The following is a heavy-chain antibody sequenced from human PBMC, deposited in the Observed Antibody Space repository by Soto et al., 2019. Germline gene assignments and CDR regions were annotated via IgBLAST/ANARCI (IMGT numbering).Heavy chain of an antibody. D-gene: IGHD6-6*01. CDR3: ARAPYQSIYYGMDV. Sequence: GGSLIVSWAPSVFTFSSYAMHWVRQAPGKGLEWVAVISYDGSNKYYADSVKGRFTISRDNSKNTLYLQMNSLRAEDTAVYYCARAPYQSIYYGMDVWGQGTTVTV. V-gene: IGHV3-30-3*01. CDR1: VFTFSSYA. CDR2: ISYDGSNK. J-gene: IGHJ6*02.